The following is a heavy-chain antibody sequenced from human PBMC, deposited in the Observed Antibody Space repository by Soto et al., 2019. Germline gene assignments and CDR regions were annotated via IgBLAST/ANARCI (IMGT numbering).Heavy chain of an antibody. D-gene: IGHD6-19*01. Sequence: EVQLVESGGGLVQPGRSLRLSCAASGFTFDEYAMHWVRQAPGKGLEWVSGISWNSGSIGYADSVRGRFTISRDNAKNSLHLQINSPRAEDTALYYCAKARGEVAGYIDYWGHGPLVTVSS. CDR2: ISWNSGSI. J-gene: IGHJ4*01. V-gene: IGHV3-9*01. CDR1: GFTFDEYA. CDR3: AKARGEVAGYIDY.